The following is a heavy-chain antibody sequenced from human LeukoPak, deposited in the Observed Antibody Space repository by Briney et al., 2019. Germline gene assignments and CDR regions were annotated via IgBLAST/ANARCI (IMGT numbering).Heavy chain of an antibody. CDR3: LRDSRGALDY. CDR2: INSDGSRT. J-gene: IGHJ4*02. Sequence: GGSLRLSCAASGFTFSSYVMSWVRQAPGKGLVWVSRINSDGSRTSYADSVKGRFTISRDNAKNTLYLQMNSLRAEDTAVYYCLRDSRGALDYWGQGTLVTVSS. V-gene: IGHV3-74*01. D-gene: IGHD1-26*01. CDR1: GFTFSSYV.